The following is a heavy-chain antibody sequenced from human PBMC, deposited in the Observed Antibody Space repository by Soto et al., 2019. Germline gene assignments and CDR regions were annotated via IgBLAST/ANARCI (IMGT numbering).Heavy chain of an antibody. J-gene: IGHJ4*02. Sequence: GGSLRLSCAASGFTFSSYAMSWVRQAPGKGLEWVSAISGSGGSTYYADSVKGRFTISRDNSKNTLYLQMNSLRAEDTAVYYCANPIVPWILEHYFDFWGQGTLVTLSS. D-gene: IGHD1-1*01. CDR3: ANPIVPWILEHYFDF. V-gene: IGHV3-23*01. CDR1: GFTFSSYA. CDR2: ISGSGGST.